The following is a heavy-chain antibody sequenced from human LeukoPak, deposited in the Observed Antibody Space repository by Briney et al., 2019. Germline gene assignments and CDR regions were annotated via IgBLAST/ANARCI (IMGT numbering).Heavy chain of an antibody. Sequence: AASVKVSCKASGYTFTSYAMHWVRQAPGQRLEWMGWINAGNGNTKYSQKFQGRVTMTTDTSTSTAYMELRSLRSDDTAVYYCARDPPRIVVVVAATNYYGMDVWGQGTTVTVSS. CDR3: ARDPPRIVVVVAATNYYGMDV. D-gene: IGHD2-15*01. V-gene: IGHV1-3*01. CDR2: INAGNGNT. CDR1: GYTFTSYA. J-gene: IGHJ6*02.